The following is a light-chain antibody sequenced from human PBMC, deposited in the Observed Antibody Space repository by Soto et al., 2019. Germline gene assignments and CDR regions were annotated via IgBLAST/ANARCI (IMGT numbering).Light chain of an antibody. CDR3: LQDYNSPST. CDR1: QGIRVD. V-gene: IGKV1-6*01. Sequence: AIQMTQSPSSLSAAVGDRVTITCRASQGIRVDLSWYQQKPGKVPKVLIYAASTLQSGVPSRFSGSGSGTDFTLTLSSLQPEDFATYYCLQDYNSPSTFGQAPKV. J-gene: IGKJ1*01. CDR2: AAS.